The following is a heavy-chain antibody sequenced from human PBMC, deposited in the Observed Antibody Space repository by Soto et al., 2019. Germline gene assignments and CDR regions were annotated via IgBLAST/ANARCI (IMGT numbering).Heavy chain of an antibody. CDR2: ISGSGGST. Sequence: GGSLRLSCAASGFTFSSYAMSWVRQAPGKGLEWVSAISGSGGSTYYADSVKGRFTISRDNSKNTLYLQMNSLRAEDTAVYYCAKSRRYFDWYNNWFDPWGQGTLVTVSS. J-gene: IGHJ5*02. CDR1: GFTFSSYA. D-gene: IGHD3-9*01. V-gene: IGHV3-23*01. CDR3: AKSRRYFDWYNNWFDP.